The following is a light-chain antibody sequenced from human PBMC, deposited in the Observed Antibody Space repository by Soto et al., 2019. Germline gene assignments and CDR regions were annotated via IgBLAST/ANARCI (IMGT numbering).Light chain of an antibody. CDR3: QSYDSSLSGLV. CDR2: ANS. V-gene: IGLV1-40*01. Sequence: QPVLTQPPSVSGAPGQRVTISCTGSSSNIGASYDVHWYQQLPGTAPKLLIYANSNRPSGVPDRISGSNSGTSAALAIKGLHVEAEADYYCQSYDSSLSGLVFGGGTKVTVL. J-gene: IGLJ2*01. CDR1: SSNIGASYD.